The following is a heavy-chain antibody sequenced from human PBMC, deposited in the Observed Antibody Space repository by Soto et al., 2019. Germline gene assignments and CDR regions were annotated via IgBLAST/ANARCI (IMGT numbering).Heavy chain of an antibody. J-gene: IGHJ5*02. D-gene: IGHD4-4*01. Sequence: WETLSLTCAVYGGSFSGYYWSWIRQPPGKGLEWIGEINHSGSTNYNPSLKSRVTISVDTSKNQLSLKLSSVTAADTAVYYCARGMTTVSSDWFDPWGQGTLVTVSS. CDR3: ARGMTTVSSDWFDP. V-gene: IGHV4-34*01. CDR2: INHSGST. CDR1: GGSFSGYY.